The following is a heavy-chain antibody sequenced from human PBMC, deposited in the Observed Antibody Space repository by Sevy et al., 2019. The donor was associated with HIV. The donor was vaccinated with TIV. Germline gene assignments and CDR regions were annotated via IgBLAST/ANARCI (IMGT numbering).Heavy chain of an antibody. Sequence: GGSLRLSCAASGFTFNRYWMSWVRQAPGKGLQWVANIKLDRSEKYYLDSVRGRFTISRDNAKNSLYLQMNSLRAEDTAVYYCARDCNSATCLWGLDVWGLGTTVTVSS. D-gene: IGHD1-26*01. CDR1: GFTFNRYW. CDR3: ARDCNSATCLWGLDV. CDR2: IKLDRSEK. V-gene: IGHV3-7*03. J-gene: IGHJ6*02.